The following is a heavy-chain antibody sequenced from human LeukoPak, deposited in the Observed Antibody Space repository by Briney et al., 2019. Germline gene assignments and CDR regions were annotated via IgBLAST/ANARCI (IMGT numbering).Heavy chain of an antibody. D-gene: IGHD2-15*01. CDR1: GFTFSDYY. CDR3: ARAQDYCSGGSCYGYFQH. J-gene: IGHJ1*01. V-gene: IGHV3-53*01. CDR2: LYNGGSP. Sequence: AGGSLRLSCAASGFTFSDYYMTWVRQAPGKGLEWVSTLYNGGSPHYADSVKGRFTISSDKSKNTLFLQMNSLRAEDTAVYYCARAQDYCSGGSCYGYFQHWGQGGLVTVSS.